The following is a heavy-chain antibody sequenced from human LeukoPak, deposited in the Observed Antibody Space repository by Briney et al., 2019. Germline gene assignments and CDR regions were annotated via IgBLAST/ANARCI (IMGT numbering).Heavy chain of an antibody. V-gene: IGHV3-53*01. J-gene: IGHJ3*02. Sequence: GGSLRLSCEASGFTVSSTHMVWVRQAPGKGLEWVSVTYTGGNSYYAGSVQGRFIISRDISKNTLYLQMNNLRAEDSALYYCARGGRGSAAVVAPRSFDIWGQGTLVTVSS. D-gene: IGHD3-22*01. CDR1: GFTVSSTH. CDR2: TYTGGNS. CDR3: ARGGRGSAAVVAPRSFDI.